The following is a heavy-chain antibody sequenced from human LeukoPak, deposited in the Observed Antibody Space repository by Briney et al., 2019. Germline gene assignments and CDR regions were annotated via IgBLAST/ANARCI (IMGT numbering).Heavy chain of an antibody. V-gene: IGHV4-31*11. CDR2: IYYTGST. Sequence: PPETLSLTCAVSGGSISNGSYYWSWIRQYPGKGLEWIGYIYYTGSTYYDPSLRSRLTMSVDTPKNQFSLRLRSVTAADTAVYYCARSTVADDAFDIWGQGTMVTVSS. D-gene: IGHD4-23*01. J-gene: IGHJ3*02. CDR1: GGSISNGSYY. CDR3: ARSTVADDAFDI.